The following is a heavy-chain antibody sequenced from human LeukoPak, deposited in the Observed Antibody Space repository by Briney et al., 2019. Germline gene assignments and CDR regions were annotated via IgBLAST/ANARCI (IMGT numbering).Heavy chain of an antibody. CDR1: GGSISSYY. J-gene: IGHJ4*02. CDR3: ARRGSTVTTPDF. CDR2: IYYSGST. V-gene: IGHV4-59*08. Sequence: SETLSLTCTVSGGSISSYYWSWIRQPPGKGLEWIGYIYYSGSTNYNPSLKSRVTISADTSKNQFSLELISVTAADTAVYYCARRGSTVTTPDFWGQGTLVTVSS. D-gene: IGHD4-17*01.